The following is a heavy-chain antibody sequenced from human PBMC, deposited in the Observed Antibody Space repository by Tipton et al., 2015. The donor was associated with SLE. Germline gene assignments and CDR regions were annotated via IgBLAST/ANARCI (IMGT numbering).Heavy chain of an antibody. V-gene: IGHV3-43*01. CDR1: GFTFDDYT. Sequence: SLRLSCAASGFTFDDYTMHWVRQAPGKGLEWVSLISWDGGSTYYADSVKGRFTISRDNSKNSLYLQMNSLRTEDTALYYCAKIRGKYQLLSGWFDPWGQGTLVTVSS. D-gene: IGHD2-2*01. CDR2: ISWDGGST. J-gene: IGHJ5*02. CDR3: AKIRGKYQLLSGWFDP.